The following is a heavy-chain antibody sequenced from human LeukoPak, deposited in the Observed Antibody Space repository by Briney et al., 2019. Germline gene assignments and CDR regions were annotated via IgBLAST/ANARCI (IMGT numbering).Heavy chain of an antibody. J-gene: IGHJ4*02. Sequence: SETLSLTCTVSGGSISSYYWSWIRQPAGKGPEWIGRIYTSGSTNYNPSLKSRVTMSVDTSKNQFSLKLSSVTAADTAVYYCARDGHDYVWGSYRPRYFDYWGQGTLVTVSS. D-gene: IGHD3-16*02. V-gene: IGHV4-4*07. CDR3: ARDGHDYVWGSYRPRYFDY. CDR1: GGSISSYY. CDR2: IYTSGST.